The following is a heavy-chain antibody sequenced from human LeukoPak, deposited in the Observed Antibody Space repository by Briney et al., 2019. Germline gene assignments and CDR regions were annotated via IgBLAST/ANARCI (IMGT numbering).Heavy chain of an antibody. CDR3: ARDQEAFDY. J-gene: IGHJ4*02. CDR1: GYSFTRDY. V-gene: IGHV1-46*01. Sequence: ASVKVSCKASGYSFTRDYIHWVRQAPGQGLEWMGMIYPRDGSTSYAQKFQGRVTVTRDTSTSTVHMELSGLRSEDTAVYYCARDQEAFDYWGQGTLVTVSS. CDR2: IYPRDGST.